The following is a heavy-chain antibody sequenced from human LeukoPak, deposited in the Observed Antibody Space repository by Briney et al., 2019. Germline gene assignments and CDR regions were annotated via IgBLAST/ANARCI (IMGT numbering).Heavy chain of an antibody. Sequence: GGSLRLSCAASGFTFGSHNMQWVRQAPGRGLEWVALISYDGTNKYYADSVKGRFSISRDNSKNTLYLQMNSLRAEDMAVYYCVRDFFRQLQYYYGFDVWGQGTTVTVSS. J-gene: IGHJ6*02. V-gene: IGHV3-30-3*01. CDR3: VRDFFRQLQYYYGFDV. CDR2: ISYDGTNK. D-gene: IGHD2-2*01. CDR1: GFTFGSHN.